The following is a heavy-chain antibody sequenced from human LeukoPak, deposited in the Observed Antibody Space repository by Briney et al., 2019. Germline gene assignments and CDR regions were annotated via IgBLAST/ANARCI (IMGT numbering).Heavy chain of an antibody. CDR2: IYYSGST. CDR1: GGSISSGGYY. CDR3: ARGTYIVVVPAATANAGLDY. J-gene: IGHJ4*02. Sequence: SETLSLTCTVPGGSISSGGYYWSWIRQHPGKGLEWIGYIYYSGSTYYNPSLKSRVTISVDTSKNQFSLKLSSVTAADTAVYYCARGTYIVVVPAATANAGLDYWGQGTLVTVSS. D-gene: IGHD2-2*01. V-gene: IGHV4-31*03.